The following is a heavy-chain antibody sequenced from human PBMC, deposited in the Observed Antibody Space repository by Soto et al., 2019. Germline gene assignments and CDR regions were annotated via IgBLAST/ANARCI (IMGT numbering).Heavy chain of an antibody. V-gene: IGHV2-5*02. J-gene: IGHJ3*02. CDR3: AHRGVLRFLEWLGAFDI. Sequence: QITLKESGPTLVNPTQTLTLTCTFSGFSLSTSGVGVGWIRQPPGKALEWLALIYWDDDKRYSPSLKSRLTITKDTSKNQVVLTMTNMDPVDTATYYCAHRGVLRFLEWLGAFDIWGQGTMVTVSS. CDR2: IYWDDDK. CDR1: GFSLSTSGVG. D-gene: IGHD3-3*01.